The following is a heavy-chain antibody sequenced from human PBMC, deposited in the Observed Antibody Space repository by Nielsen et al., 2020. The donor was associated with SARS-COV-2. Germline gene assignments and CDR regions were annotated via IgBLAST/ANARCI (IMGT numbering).Heavy chain of an antibody. CDR2: ISYDGSNK. CDR3: AKDHYDSSGYYDY. D-gene: IGHD3-22*01. V-gene: IGHV3-30*18. J-gene: IGHJ4*02. Sequence: VRQMPGKGLEWVAVISYDGSNKYYADSVKGRFTISRDNSKNTLYLQMNSLRAEDTAVYYCAKDHYDSSGYYDYRGQGTLVTVSS.